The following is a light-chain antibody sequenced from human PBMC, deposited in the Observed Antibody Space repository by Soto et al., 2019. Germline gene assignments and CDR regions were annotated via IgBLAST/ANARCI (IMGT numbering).Light chain of an antibody. CDR2: EVS. V-gene: IGLV2-8*01. CDR1: SSDVGGYNY. Sequence: QSALTQPPSASGSPGQSVTISCTGTSSDVGGYNYVSWYQQHPGKAPKLMIYEVSERPSGVPDRFSGSKSGNTASRTVSGLQAEDEGDYYCTSYAGSNNFVVFGGGTKVTVL. J-gene: IGLJ2*01. CDR3: TSYAGSNNFVV.